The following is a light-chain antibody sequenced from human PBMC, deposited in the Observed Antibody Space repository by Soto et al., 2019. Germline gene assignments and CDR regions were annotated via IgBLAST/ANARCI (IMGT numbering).Light chain of an antibody. V-gene: IGKV3-20*01. CDR1: QSVISSY. CDR3: QQYGASPPYT. J-gene: IGKJ2*01. Sequence: EIVLTQSPGTLSLSPGERATLSCRASQSVISSYLAWYQQKPGQAPRLLIYGASHRATGIPDRFSGSGSGTDFTLTVSRLEPEDFAVYYCQQYGASPPYTFGQGTKLEIK. CDR2: GAS.